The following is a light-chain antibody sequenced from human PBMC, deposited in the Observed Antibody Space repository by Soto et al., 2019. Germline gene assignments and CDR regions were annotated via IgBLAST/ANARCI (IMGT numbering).Light chain of an antibody. J-gene: IGKJ3*01. Sequence: EIVLTQSPATLSLSPGERATLSCRASQGVRSSLAWYQQKPGQPPRLLIYGASNRATGIPARFSGGGSGTDFTLTISSLEPEDFAVYYCQQRTDWPPIFTFGPGTKVDIK. CDR3: QQRTDWPPIFT. CDR2: GAS. V-gene: IGKV3-11*01. CDR1: QGVRSS.